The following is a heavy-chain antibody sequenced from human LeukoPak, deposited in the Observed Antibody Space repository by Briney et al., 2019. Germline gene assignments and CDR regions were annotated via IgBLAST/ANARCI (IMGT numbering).Heavy chain of an antibody. Sequence: GGSLRLSCAASGFTFSSYWMNWARQAPGKGLEWVGRIKKRSDGGTTDYAAPVKDRFIISRDDSQDTLYLQMNTLKTEDTAVYYCTRDWYHAFDFWGQGTVVTVSS. D-gene: IGHD3-9*01. V-gene: IGHV3-15*07. CDR1: GFTFSSYW. J-gene: IGHJ3*01. CDR3: TRDWYHAFDF. CDR2: IKKRSDGGTT.